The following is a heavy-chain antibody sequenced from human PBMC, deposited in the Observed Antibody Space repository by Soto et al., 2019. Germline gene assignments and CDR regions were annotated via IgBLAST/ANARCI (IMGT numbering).Heavy chain of an antibody. CDR1: GYSCTSYG. D-gene: IGHD3-10*01. CDR3: ARDQVAGVGYYYGSGSYSHGMDV. CDR2: ISAYNGNT. Sequence: QVQLVQCGAEVKKPGASVKVSCKASGYSCTSYGISWVRQALGQGLEWMGWISAYNGNTNYAQKLQGRVTMTTDTSTSTAYMELRYLRSHDTTVYYCARDQVAGVGYYYGSGSYSHGMDVWGQGTTVTVSS. J-gene: IGHJ6*02. V-gene: IGHV1-18*01.